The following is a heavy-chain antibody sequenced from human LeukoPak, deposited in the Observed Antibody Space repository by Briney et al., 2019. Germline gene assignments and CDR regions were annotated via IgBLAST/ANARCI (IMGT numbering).Heavy chain of an antibody. J-gene: IGHJ4*02. D-gene: IGHD2/OR15-2a*01. CDR3: ARERVTTTSFDY. CDR2: IKQDGGAK. CDR1: GFTFTNYW. V-gene: IGHV3-7*01. Sequence: QPGGSLRLSCAASGFTFTNYWMNWLRQAPGKGLEWVANIKQDGGAKNCVDSVKGRFTISRDNAKNSLYLQMNNLRVEDTAVYYCARERVTTTSFDYWGQGVLVTVSS.